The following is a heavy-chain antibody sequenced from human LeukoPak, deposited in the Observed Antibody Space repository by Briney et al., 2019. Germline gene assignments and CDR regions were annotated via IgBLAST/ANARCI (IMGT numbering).Heavy chain of an antibody. Sequence: GEALKISFKASGYRFTTHWIGWVRQMPGKGVEYMGIIYPDDSDTKYNPSFQGHVTISADKSINTAYLQWSSLKASDTAMYYCASSEFSSSGGRPDYWGQGTLVTVSS. CDR3: ASSEFSSSGGRPDY. CDR1: GYRFTTHW. V-gene: IGHV5-51*01. CDR2: IYPDDSDT. J-gene: IGHJ4*02. D-gene: IGHD6-6*01.